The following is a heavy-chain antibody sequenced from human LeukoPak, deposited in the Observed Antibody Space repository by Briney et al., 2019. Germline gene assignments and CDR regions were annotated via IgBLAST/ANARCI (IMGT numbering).Heavy chain of an antibody. Sequence: SETLSLTCTVSGGSISSYYWGWIRQPPGKGLEWIGYIYYSGSTNYNPSLKSRVTISVDTSKIQFSLKLSSVTAADTAVYYCARVYDSSGFYFDYWGQGTLVTVSS. CDR3: ARVYDSSGFYFDY. CDR2: IYYSGST. D-gene: IGHD3-22*01. V-gene: IGHV4-59*01. J-gene: IGHJ4*02. CDR1: GGSISSYY.